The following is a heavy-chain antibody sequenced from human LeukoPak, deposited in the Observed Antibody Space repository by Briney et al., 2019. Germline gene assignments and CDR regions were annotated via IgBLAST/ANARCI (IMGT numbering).Heavy chain of an antibody. Sequence: PSETLSLTCAVYGGSFSGYYWSWIRQPPGKGLEWIGEINHSGSTNYNPSLKSRVTISVDTSKNQFSLKLSSVTAADTAVYYCARVAAMVSFDYWGQGTLVTVSS. CDR3: ARVAAMVSFDY. CDR2: INHSGST. CDR1: GGSFSGYY. D-gene: IGHD5-18*01. J-gene: IGHJ4*02. V-gene: IGHV4-34*01.